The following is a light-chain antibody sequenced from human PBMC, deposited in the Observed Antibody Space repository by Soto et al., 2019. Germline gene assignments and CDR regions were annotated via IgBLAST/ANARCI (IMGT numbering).Light chain of an antibody. CDR3: QQYSGSPLT. CDR1: QSVSSS. J-gene: IGKJ4*01. CDR2: GPS. Sequence: IVVTQSPGTLSLSPGERGTLSCRASQSVSSSLAWYQQKPGHAPRLLIYGPSFRATDIPDRFSGSGSGTDFTLTISRLESEDFAVYYCQQYSGSPLTFGGGTKVEIK. V-gene: IGKV3-20*01.